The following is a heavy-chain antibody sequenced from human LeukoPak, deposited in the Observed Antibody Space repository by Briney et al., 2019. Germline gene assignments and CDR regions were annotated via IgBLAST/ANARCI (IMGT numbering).Heavy chain of an antibody. Sequence: SETLSLTCAVSGGSISSSNWWSWVRQPPGKGLEWIGEIYHSGSTNYNPSLKSRVTISVDKSKNQFSLKLSSVTAADTAVYYCARVITIFGVVINAFYIWGQGTIVTGSS. CDR1: GGSISSSNW. V-gene: IGHV4-4*02. CDR2: IYHSGST. D-gene: IGHD3-3*01. CDR3: ARVITIFGVVINAFYI. J-gene: IGHJ3*02.